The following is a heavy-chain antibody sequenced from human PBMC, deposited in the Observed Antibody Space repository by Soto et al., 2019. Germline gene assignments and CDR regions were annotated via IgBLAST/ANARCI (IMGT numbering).Heavy chain of an antibody. Sequence: GGSLRLSCAASGFTFATCAMSWVRQAPGKGLEWVSGISASGGTTKYADSVRGRFTISRDNSKSTLSLQMNSLGAEDTAIYYCVRSNSGWYQFDYWGQGSLVNVSS. J-gene: IGHJ4*02. V-gene: IGHV3-23*01. D-gene: IGHD6-19*01. CDR1: GFTFATCA. CDR2: ISASGGTT. CDR3: VRSNSGWYQFDY.